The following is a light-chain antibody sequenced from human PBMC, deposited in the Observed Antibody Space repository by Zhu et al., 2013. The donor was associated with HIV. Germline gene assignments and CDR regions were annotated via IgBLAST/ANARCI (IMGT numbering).Light chain of an antibody. CDR3: QQYNDWLSWT. J-gene: IGKJ1*01. CDR1: QTVYSN. Sequence: DIEMTQYPGTLSVSPGERVTLSCRASQTVYSNLAWYQHKPGQAPRLLIYDASRRATGVPARFSGSGSGREFTLSISSLQSEDFAVYYCQQYNDWLSWTFGQGTKVEI. CDR2: DAS. V-gene: IGKV3-15*01.